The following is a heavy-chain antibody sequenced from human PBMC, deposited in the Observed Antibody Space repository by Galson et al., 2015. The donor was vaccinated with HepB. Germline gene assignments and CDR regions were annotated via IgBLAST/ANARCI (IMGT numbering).Heavy chain of an antibody. V-gene: IGHV3-33*01. CDR3: ATRTIPAAWVANMDI. CDR2: IWYDGSKK. D-gene: IGHD2-2*01. Sequence: SLRLSCAASGFTFDNYGMHWVRQAPGKGLEWVAVIWYDGSKKYYADSVKGRFTISRDNSKNTLFLQMNSLRAEDTAVYYCATRTIPAAWVANMDIWGEGTTVTVSS. J-gene: IGHJ6*03. CDR1: GFTFDNYG.